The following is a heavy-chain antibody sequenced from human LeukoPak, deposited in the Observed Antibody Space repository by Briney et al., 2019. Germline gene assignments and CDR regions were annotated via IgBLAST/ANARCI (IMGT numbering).Heavy chain of an antibody. CDR1: GFTFSSYS. Sequence: GGSLRLSCAASGFTFSSYSMNWVRQAPGKGLEWVSSISSSSSYIYYADSVKGRFTISRDNAKNSLYLQMNSLRAEDTAVYYCARDLDSSGSFDYWGQGTLVTVPS. V-gene: IGHV3-21*01. D-gene: IGHD6-19*01. CDR3: ARDLDSSGSFDY. J-gene: IGHJ4*02. CDR2: ISSSSSYI.